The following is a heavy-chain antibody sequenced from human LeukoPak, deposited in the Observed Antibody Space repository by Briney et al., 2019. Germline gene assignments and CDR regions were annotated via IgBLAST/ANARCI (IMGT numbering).Heavy chain of an antibody. CDR3: AREGFPTYYYDSSGYPDAFDI. V-gene: IGHV3-48*03. CDR1: GFTFSSYE. CDR2: ISSSGSTI. D-gene: IGHD3-22*01. Sequence: TGGSLRLSCAASGFTFSSYEMNWVRQAPGKGLEWVSYISSSGSTIYYADSVKGRFTISRDNAKNSLYLQMNSLRAEDTAVYYCAREGFPTYYYDSSGYPDAFDIWGQGTMVTVSS. J-gene: IGHJ3*02.